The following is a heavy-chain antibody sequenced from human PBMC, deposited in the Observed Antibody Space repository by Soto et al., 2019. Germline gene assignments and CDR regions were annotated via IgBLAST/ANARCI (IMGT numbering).Heavy chain of an antibody. V-gene: IGHV3-21*01. CDR2: ISSSSSYI. CDR1: GFTFSSYS. J-gene: IGHJ6*02. Sequence: PGGSLRLSCAASGFTFSSYSMNWVRQAPGKGLEWVSSISSSSSYIYYADSVKGRFTISRDNAKNSLYLQMNSLRAEDTAVYYCARDRQSSGLYGGLGYSYYYYGMDVWGQGTTVTVSS. D-gene: IGHD6-19*01. CDR3: ARDRQSSGLYGGLGYSYYYYGMDV.